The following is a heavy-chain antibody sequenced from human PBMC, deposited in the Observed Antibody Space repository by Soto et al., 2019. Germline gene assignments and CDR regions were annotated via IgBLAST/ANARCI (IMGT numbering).Heavy chain of an antibody. J-gene: IGHJ6*02. CDR3: ARDSLHCSRNSCQSLSYYYGMGV. CDR1: GFTFSSYA. CDR2: ISYDGSNK. D-gene: IGHD2-2*01. Sequence: GSLRLSCAASGFTFSSYAMHWVRQAPGKGLEWVAVISYDGSNKFYADSVKGRFSISRDNSKNTLYLQMNSLRTEDTALYYCARDSLHCSRNSCQSLSYYYGMGVWGQGTTVTVSS. V-gene: IGHV3-30-3*01.